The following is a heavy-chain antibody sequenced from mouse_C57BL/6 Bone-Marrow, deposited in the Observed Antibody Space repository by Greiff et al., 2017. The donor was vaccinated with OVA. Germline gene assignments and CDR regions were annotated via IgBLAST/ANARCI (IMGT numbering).Heavy chain of an antibody. CDR3: ARCNYYGSSYGVYWYFDV. Sequence: VQLQQPGAELVKPGASVKLSCKASGYTFTSYWMHWVKQRPGRGLEWIGRIDPNSGGTKYNEKFKSKATLTVDKPSSTAYMQLSSLTSEDSAVYYCARCNYYGSSYGVYWYFDVWGTGTTVTVSS. CDR2: IDPNSGGT. V-gene: IGHV1-72*01. J-gene: IGHJ1*03. D-gene: IGHD1-1*01. CDR1: GYTFTSYW.